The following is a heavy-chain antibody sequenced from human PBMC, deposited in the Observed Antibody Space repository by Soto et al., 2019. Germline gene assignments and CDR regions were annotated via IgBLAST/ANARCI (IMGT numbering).Heavy chain of an antibody. J-gene: IGHJ5*02. D-gene: IGHD2-8*01. Sequence: QITLKESGPTLVKPTQTLTLTCTFSGFSLSTSGVGVGWIRQPPGKALEWLALIYWDDDKRYSPSLKSRLTNTKDTSKNQVVLTMTNMDPVDTATYYCAHRQGRGYGIDENWFDPWGQGTLVTVSS. CDR1: GFSLSTSGVG. V-gene: IGHV2-5*02. CDR3: AHRQGRGYGIDENWFDP. CDR2: IYWDDDK.